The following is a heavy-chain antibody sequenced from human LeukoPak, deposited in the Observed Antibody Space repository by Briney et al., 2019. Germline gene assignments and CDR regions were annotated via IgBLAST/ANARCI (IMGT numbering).Heavy chain of an antibody. CDR2: ISGSGGST. CDR1: GFTFSSYA. Sequence: GGSLRLSCAASGFTFSSYAMSWVRQAPGKGLEWVSGISGSGGSTYYADSVKGRFTISRDNSKNTLYLQTNSLRAEDTAVYYCAKRWGDDTYYFDFWGQGDLVTVSS. D-gene: IGHD3-10*01. J-gene: IGHJ4*02. V-gene: IGHV3-23*01. CDR3: AKRWGDDTYYFDF.